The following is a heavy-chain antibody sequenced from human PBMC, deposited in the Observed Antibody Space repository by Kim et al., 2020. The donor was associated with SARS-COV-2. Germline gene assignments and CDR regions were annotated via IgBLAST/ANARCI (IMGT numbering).Heavy chain of an antibody. CDR3: ARGSIIGVPTYYFDY. CDR2: IYSSGNSGHI. V-gene: IGHV4-4*07. J-gene: IGHJ4*01. Sequence: SETLSLTCTVSGDSTGSYFWTWIRQPAGKGLEWIGRIYSSGNSGHIDYSPSLKSRVTMSVDTSTNQFSLKLTSVTAADTAVYYCARGSIIGVPTYYFDY. CDR1: GDSTGSYF. D-gene: IGHD3-3*01.